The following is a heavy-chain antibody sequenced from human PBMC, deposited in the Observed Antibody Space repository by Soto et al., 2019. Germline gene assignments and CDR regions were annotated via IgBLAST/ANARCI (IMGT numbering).Heavy chain of an antibody. J-gene: IGHJ5*02. V-gene: IGHV4-39*02. CDR2: IYYSGST. CDR3: ARDGGLYPRNWFDP. CDR1: GGSISSSSYY. Sequence: SETLSLTCTVSGGSISSSSYYWGWIRQPPGKGLEWIGSIYYSGSTYYSPSLKSRVTISVDTSKNQFSLKLSSVTAADTAVYYCARDGGLYPRNWFDPWGQGTLVTVSS. D-gene: IGHD3-16*01.